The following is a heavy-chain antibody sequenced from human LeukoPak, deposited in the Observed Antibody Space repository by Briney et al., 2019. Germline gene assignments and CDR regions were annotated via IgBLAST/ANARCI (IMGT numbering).Heavy chain of an antibody. Sequence: GGSLRLSCAASGLSFSNSGMHWVRQAPGKGLEWVAMIWSDGSKTYYADSVKGRFTISRDNSKNTVYLQMNSLGAEDTAVYYCAKDKGVRYFDYWGQGTLVTVSS. CDR3: AKDKGVRYFDY. CDR2: IWSDGSKT. D-gene: IGHD3-10*01. V-gene: IGHV3-33*06. J-gene: IGHJ4*02. CDR1: GLSFSNSG.